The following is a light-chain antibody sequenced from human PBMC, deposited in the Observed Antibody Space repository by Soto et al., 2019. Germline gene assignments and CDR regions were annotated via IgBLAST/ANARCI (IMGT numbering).Light chain of an antibody. CDR1: QSVSSS. J-gene: IGKJ1*01. Sequence: EIVMTQSPATLSVSPGERATLSCRASQSVSSSLAGYQQKPGQAPRLLIYGASTRATGIPARFSGSGSGTEFTHTISSLQTEDFAVNYCQQYNNWPQAFGQGTKVEIK. CDR3: QQYNNWPQA. V-gene: IGKV3-15*01. CDR2: GAS.